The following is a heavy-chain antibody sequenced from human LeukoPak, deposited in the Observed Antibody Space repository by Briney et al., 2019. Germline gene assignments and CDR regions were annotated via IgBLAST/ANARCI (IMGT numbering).Heavy chain of an antibody. CDR2: ISSSSSTI. Sequence: GGSLRLSCAASGFTFSSYSMNWVRQAPVKGLEWVSYISSSSSTIYYADSGKGRFTISRDNAKNSLYLQMNSLRDEDTAVYYCALGVTTVNAFDIWGQGTMVTVSS. V-gene: IGHV3-48*02. J-gene: IGHJ3*02. D-gene: IGHD4-17*01. CDR1: GFTFSSYS. CDR3: ALGVTTVNAFDI.